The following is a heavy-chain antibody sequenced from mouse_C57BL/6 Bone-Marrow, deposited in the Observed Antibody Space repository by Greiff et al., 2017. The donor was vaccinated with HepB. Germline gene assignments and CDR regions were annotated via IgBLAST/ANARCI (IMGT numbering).Heavy chain of an antibody. V-gene: IGHV1-62-3*01. D-gene: IGHD2-2*01. Sequence: QVQLQQPGAELVKPGASVKLSCKASGYTFTSYWMHWVKQRPGRGLEWIGRIDPNSGGTKYNEKFKGKATLTADKSSSTAYMELRSLTSEDSAVYFCARGAVTTGGFAYWGQGTLVTVSA. J-gene: IGHJ3*01. CDR1: GYTFTSYW. CDR3: ARGAVTTGGFAY. CDR2: IDPNSGGT.